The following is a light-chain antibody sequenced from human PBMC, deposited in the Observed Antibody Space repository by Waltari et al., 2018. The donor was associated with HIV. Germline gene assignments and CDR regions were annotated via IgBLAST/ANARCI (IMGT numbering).Light chain of an antibody. J-gene: IGLJ3*02. V-gene: IGLV2-11*03. Sequence: GTSSDIGDYNYVSWYQQHPGKAPNLMIYDVTKRPSGVPDRFSGSKSGNTASLTISGLQAEDEAAYYCCSFAGSYTLVFGGGTKLTVL. CDR1: SSDIGDYNY. CDR3: CSFAGSYTLV. CDR2: DVT.